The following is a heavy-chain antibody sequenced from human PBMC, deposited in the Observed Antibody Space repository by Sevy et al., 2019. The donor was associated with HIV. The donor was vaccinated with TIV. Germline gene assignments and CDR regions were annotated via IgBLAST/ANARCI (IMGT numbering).Heavy chain of an antibody. Sequence: GGSLRLSCVASGFTFSIYSMSWVRQAPGKGLEWVSTLSFDGGSINHADSVQGRFTMSRDDSKNTVYLEMNSLRAEDTAVYYGGREWCTRAHDHWGQGTLVTVSS. CDR1: GFTFSIYS. CDR3: GREWCTRAHDH. J-gene: IGHJ4*02. V-gene: IGHV3-23*01. D-gene: IGHD2-8*02. CDR2: LSFDGGSI.